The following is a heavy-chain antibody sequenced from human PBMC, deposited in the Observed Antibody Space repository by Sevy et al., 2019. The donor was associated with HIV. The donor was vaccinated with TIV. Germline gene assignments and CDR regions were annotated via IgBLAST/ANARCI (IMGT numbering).Heavy chain of an antibody. D-gene: IGHD6-13*01. J-gene: IGHJ5*02. CDR2: ISGSGGST. Sequence: GGSLRLSCAASGFTFSSYAMSWVRQAPGKGLEWVSAISGSGGSTYYADSVKGRFTISRDNSKNTLYLKMNSLRAEDTAVYYCAKDGYSSSWYQPGFDPWGQGTLVTVSS. V-gene: IGHV3-23*01. CDR3: AKDGYSSSWYQPGFDP. CDR1: GFTFSSYA.